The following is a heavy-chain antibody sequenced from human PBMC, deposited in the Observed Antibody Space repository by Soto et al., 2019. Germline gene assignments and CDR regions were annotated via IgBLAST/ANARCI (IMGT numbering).Heavy chain of an antibody. Sequence: GGSLRLSCAASGFTFSNAWMSWVRQAPGKGLEWVGRIKSKTDGGTTDYAAPVKGRFTISRDDSKNTLYLQMNSLKTEDTAVYYCTTDTGGRYCSGGSCYPNPGFDPWGQGTLVTVSS. CDR2: IKSKTDGGTT. CDR3: TTDTGGRYCSGGSCYPNPGFDP. CDR1: GFTFSNAW. J-gene: IGHJ5*02. D-gene: IGHD2-15*01. V-gene: IGHV3-15*01.